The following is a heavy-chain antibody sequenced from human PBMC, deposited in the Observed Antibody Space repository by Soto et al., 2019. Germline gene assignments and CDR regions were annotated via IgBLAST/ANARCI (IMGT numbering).Heavy chain of an antibody. CDR1: GYSVTSYY. Sequence: ASVKVSCKASGYSVTSYYMHWVRQAPGQGLEWMGIINPNSGSTTYAQKFQGRVTMTRDTSTSTVYMELTSLTSGETAVYYCARAGIAYCSSTTCYLYYYVMDVWGKETTVTVSS. J-gene: IGHJ6*04. CDR2: INPNSGST. V-gene: IGHV1-46*01. D-gene: IGHD2-2*01. CDR3: ARAGIAYCSSTTCYLYYYVMDV.